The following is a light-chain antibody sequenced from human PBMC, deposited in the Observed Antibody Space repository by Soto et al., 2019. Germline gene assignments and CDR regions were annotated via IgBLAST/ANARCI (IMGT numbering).Light chain of an antibody. J-gene: IGKJ1*01. CDR2: KAS. Sequence: IQLTQSPSSLSASVGDRVTITCRASQAIRTALGWYQQKPGKAPKLLIYKASTLKSGVPSRFSGSGSGTEFTLTISSLQPDDFATYYCQHYNSYSEAFGQGTKVDIK. CDR1: QAIRTA. CDR3: QHYNSYSEA. V-gene: IGKV1-5*03.